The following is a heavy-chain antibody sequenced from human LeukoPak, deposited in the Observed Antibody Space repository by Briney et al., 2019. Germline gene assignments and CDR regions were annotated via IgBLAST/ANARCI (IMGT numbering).Heavy chain of an antibody. V-gene: IGHV1-69*05. Sequence: RASVKVSCKASGGTFSSYAISWVRQAPGQGLEWMGGIIPIFGIANYAQKFQGRVTITTDESTSTTYMELSSLRSEDTAVYYCARDRKDYGAFDIWGQGTMVTVSS. J-gene: IGHJ3*02. CDR3: ARDRKDYGAFDI. CDR2: IIPIFGIA. D-gene: IGHD4-17*01. CDR1: GGTFSSYA.